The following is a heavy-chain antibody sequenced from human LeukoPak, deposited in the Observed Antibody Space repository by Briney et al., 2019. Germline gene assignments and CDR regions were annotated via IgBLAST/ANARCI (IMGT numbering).Heavy chain of an antibody. CDR2: NYYSGST. CDR1: GGSISSYY. CDR3: ASFDRGYYYAMDV. Sequence: PSETLSLTCTVSGGSISSYYWSWTRQPPGKGLEWIGYNYYSGSTNYNPSLKSRVTISVDTSKNQSSLKLSSVTAADTAVYYCASFDRGYYYAMDVWGQGTTVTVSS. J-gene: IGHJ6*02. V-gene: IGHV4-59*01. D-gene: IGHD3-22*01.